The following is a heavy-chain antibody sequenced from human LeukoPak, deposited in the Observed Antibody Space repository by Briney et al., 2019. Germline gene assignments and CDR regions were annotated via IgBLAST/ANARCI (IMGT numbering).Heavy chain of an antibody. J-gene: IGHJ4*02. CDR3: ARDGGGDAIVVVVAATDFDH. Sequence: GGSLRLSCAASGFTFSSYAMHWVRQAPGKGLEWVAVISYDGSNKYYADSVKGRFTISRDNSKNTLYLQMNSLRAEDTAVYYCARDGGGDAIVVVVAATDFDHWGQGTLVTVSS. CDR2: ISYDGSNK. CDR1: GFTFSSYA. D-gene: IGHD2-15*01. V-gene: IGHV3-30-3*01.